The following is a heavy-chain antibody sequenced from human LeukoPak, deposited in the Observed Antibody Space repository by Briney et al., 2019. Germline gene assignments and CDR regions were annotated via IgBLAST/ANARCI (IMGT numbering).Heavy chain of an antibody. Sequence: GRSLRLSCAASGFTFSTYSMHWVRHAPGKGLEWVAIISYDGSNKYYADSVKGRFTISRDNSKNTLSLQMNSLRADDTAVYYCARDWTRYCSGGTCYSFDYWGQGTLVTVSS. D-gene: IGHD2-15*01. V-gene: IGHV3-30*04. CDR1: GFTFSTYS. CDR3: ARDWTRYCSGGTCYSFDY. CDR2: ISYDGSNK. J-gene: IGHJ4*02.